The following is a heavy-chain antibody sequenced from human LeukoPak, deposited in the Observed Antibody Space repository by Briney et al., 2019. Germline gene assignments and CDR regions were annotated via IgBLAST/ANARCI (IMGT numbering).Heavy chain of an antibody. V-gene: IGHV3-33*01. CDR3: ARGAAARIFLSSGWYGGGDY. CDR1: GFTFSSYG. D-gene: IGHD6-19*01. CDR2: IWYDGSNK. J-gene: IGHJ4*02. Sequence: GGSLRLSCAASGFTFSSYGMHWVRQAPGKGLEWVAVIWYDGSNKYYADSVKGRFTISRDNSKNTLYLQMNSLRAEDTAVYYCARGAAARIFLSSGWYGGGDYWGQGILVTVSS.